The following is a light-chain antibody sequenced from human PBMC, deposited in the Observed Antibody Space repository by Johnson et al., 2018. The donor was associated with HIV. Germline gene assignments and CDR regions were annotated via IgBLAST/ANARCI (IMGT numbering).Light chain of an antibody. CDR3: ETWDSSLSGV. J-gene: IGLJ1*01. V-gene: IGLV1-51*01. CDR2: DND. Sequence: HSVLTQPPSVSAAPGQKVTISCFGSDSNIGNNYVSWYQQVPGTAPKLLIYDNDKRPSGLPDRFSGSKSGPSATLGITGLQTGDEADYYCETWDSSLSGVFGTGTKVTVL. CDR1: DSNIGNNY.